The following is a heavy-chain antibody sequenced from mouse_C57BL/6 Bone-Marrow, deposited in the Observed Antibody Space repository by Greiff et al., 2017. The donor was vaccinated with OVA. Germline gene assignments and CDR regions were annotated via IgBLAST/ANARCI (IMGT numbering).Heavy chain of an antibody. CDR1: GYTFTSYG. CDR2: IYPRSGNT. D-gene: IGHD4-1*01. Sequence: VKLQESGAELARPGASVKLSCKASGYTFTSYGISWVKQRTGQGLEWIGEIYPRSGNTYYNEKFKGKATLTADKSSSTAYMELRSLTSEDSAVYFCARLTGTEDWYFDVWGTGTTVTVSS. CDR3: ARLTGTEDWYFDV. J-gene: IGHJ1*03. V-gene: IGHV1-81*01.